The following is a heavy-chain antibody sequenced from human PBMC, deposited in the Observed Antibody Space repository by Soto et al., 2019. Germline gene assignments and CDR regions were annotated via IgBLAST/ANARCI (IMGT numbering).Heavy chain of an antibody. D-gene: IGHD3-22*01. CDR1: GDSVSGNRAA. Sequence: PSQTLSLTCAISGDSVSGNRAALNWIRQSPSRGLEWLGRTYYRSKWYNDYAVSVKSRITVTPDTSKNQFSLHLNSVTPEDTAVYYCEREFPYYESSDSYFDYWGQGALVTVSS. CDR2: TYYRSKWYN. J-gene: IGHJ4*02. V-gene: IGHV6-1*01. CDR3: EREFPYYESSDSYFDY.